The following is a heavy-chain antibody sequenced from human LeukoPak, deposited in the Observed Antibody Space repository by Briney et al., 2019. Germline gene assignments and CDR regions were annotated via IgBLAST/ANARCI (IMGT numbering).Heavy chain of an antibody. CDR1: GFTFSSYG. V-gene: IGHV3-30*02. D-gene: IGHD1-26*01. CDR3: AKDRLVWELLLHDAFDI. J-gene: IGHJ3*02. Sequence: GGSLRLSCAASGFTFSSYGMHWVRQAPGKGLEWVAFIRYDGSNKYYADSVKGRFTISRDNSKNTLYLQMNSLRAEDTAVYYCAKDRLVWELLLHDAFDIWGQGTMVTVSS. CDR2: IRYDGSNK.